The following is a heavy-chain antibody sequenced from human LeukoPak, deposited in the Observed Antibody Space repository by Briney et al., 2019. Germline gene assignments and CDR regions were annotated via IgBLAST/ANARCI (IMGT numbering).Heavy chain of an antibody. CDR2: ISTSSSYI. V-gene: IGHV3-21*01. D-gene: IGHD2-15*01. CDR3: ARGGGSFDY. CDR1: GFTFSGYA. J-gene: IGHJ4*02. Sequence: GGSLRLSCAASGFTFSGYAMNWVRHTPGEGVEWVSYISTSSSYIYYADSVKGRFTISRDKAKNSLYLQMNSLRAEDTAIYYCARGGGSFDYWGQGTLVTVSS.